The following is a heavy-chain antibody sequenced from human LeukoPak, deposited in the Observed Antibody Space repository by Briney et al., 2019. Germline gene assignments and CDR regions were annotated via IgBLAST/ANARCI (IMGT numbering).Heavy chain of an antibody. CDR3: ARGVGQLLNYYYYYYMDV. V-gene: IGHV4-59*01. D-gene: IGHD2-2*01. J-gene: IGHJ6*03. Sequence: SETLSLTCTVSGGSISSYYWSWIRQPPGKGLEWIGYIYYSGSTNYKPSLKSRVTISVDTSKNQFSLKLSSVTAADTAVYYCARGVGQLLNYYYYYYMDVWGKGTTVTISS. CDR1: GGSISSYY. CDR2: IYYSGST.